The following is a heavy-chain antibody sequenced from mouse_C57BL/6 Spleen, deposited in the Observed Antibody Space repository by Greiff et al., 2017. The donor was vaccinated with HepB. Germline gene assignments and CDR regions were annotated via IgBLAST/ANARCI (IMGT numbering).Heavy chain of an antibody. Sequence: VKVVESGPELVKPGASVKISCKASGYAFSSSWMNWVKQRPGKGLEWIGRIYPGDGDTNYNGKFKGKATLTADKSSSTAYMQLSSLTSEDSAVYFCARMGTTVVDNWYFDVWGTGTTVTVSS. CDR3: ARMGTTVVDNWYFDV. D-gene: IGHD1-1*01. CDR1: GYAFSSSW. V-gene: IGHV1-82*01. CDR2: IYPGDGDT. J-gene: IGHJ1*03.